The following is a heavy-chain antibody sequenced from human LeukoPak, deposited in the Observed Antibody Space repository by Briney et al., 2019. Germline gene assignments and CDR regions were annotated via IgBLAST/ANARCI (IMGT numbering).Heavy chain of an antibody. CDR1: GFIFNDYT. D-gene: IGHD6-13*01. V-gene: IGHV3-43*01. Sequence: PGGSLRLSCAASGFIFNDYTMHWVRQAPGKGLEWVSLISWDGGSTYYADSVKGRFTISRDNSKNSLYLQMNSLRTEDTALYYCAKDMVAAAATGYFQHWGQGTLVTVSS. CDR2: ISWDGGST. CDR3: AKDMVAAAATGYFQH. J-gene: IGHJ1*01.